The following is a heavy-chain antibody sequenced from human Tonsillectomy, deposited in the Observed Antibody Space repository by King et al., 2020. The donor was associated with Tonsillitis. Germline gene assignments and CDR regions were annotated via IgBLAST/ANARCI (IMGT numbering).Heavy chain of an antibody. CDR2: ISYDGSNK. CDR1: GFTFSSYG. Sequence: VQLVESGGGVVQPGRSLRLSCAASGFTFSSYGMHWVRQAPGKGLEWVAVISYDGSNKYYADSVKGRFTISRDNSKSTMYLQMNSLRAEDTAVYYCAKDRVEMATSAPGYWGQGSLVTVSS. J-gene: IGHJ4*02. CDR3: AKDRVEMATSAPGY. V-gene: IGHV3-30*18. D-gene: IGHD5-24*01.